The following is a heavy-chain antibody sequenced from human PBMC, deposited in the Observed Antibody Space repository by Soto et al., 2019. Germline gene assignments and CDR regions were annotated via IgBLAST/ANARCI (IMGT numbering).Heavy chain of an antibody. D-gene: IGHD2-15*01. J-gene: IGHJ6*02. Sequence: PGSSLRLSCAASGFTFSSYAMHCVLQAPGKGLEWVGVISYDGSNKYYADSVKGRFTISRDNSKNTLYLQMNSLRAEDTAVYYCESDYSDYYYYYGMDVWGQGTTVTVSS. CDR1: GFTFSSYA. CDR2: ISYDGSNK. V-gene: IGHV3-30-3*01. CDR3: ESDYSDYYYYYGMDV.